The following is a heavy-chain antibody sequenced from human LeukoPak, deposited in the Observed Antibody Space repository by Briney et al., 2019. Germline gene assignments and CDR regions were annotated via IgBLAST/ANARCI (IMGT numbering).Heavy chain of an antibody. CDR1: GYTFSNYW. CDR2: IKQDGSET. J-gene: IGHJ4*02. CDR3: TRDQGILFFDS. Sequence: GGSLRLSCSASGYTFSNYWMSWVRQAPGKGLEYVANIKQDGSETYYVDSVKGRFTISRDNAKNSLYLQMNSLRVEDTAVYYCTRDQGILFFDSWGQGTLVTVSS. V-gene: IGHV3-7*01. D-gene: IGHD2-21*01.